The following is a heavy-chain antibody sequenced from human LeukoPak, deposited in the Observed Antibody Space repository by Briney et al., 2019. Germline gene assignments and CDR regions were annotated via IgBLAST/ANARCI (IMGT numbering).Heavy chain of an antibody. J-gene: IGHJ4*02. CDR3: ALAFPLYDILTGSYHPPR. CDR2: MNPNSGNT. D-gene: IGHD3-9*01. Sequence: ASVKVSCKASGYTFTSYDINWVRQATGQGLEWMGWMNPNSGNTGYAQKFQGRVTITRNTSISTAYMELSSLRSEDTAVYYCALAFPLYDILTGSYHPPRWGQGTLVTVSS. CDR1: GYTFTSYD. V-gene: IGHV1-8*03.